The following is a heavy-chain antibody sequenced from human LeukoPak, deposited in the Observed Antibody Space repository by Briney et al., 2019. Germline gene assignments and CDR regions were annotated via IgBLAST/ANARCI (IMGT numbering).Heavy chain of an antibody. D-gene: IGHD6-13*01. CDR2: ISGSAGST. CDR3: ARDREQEPTYDY. V-gene: IGHV3-23*01. CDR1: GFTFSSYA. Sequence: GGSLRLSCAASGFTFSSYAMSWVRQAPGKGLEWVSTISGSAGSTYSADSVKGRFTISRDNSKNTLYLQMNSLRAEDTAVYYCARDREQEPTYDYWGRGTLVTVSS. J-gene: IGHJ4*02.